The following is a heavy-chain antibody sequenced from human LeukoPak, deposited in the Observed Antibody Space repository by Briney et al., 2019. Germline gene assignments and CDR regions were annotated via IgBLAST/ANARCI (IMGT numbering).Heavy chain of an antibody. Sequence: GTSLRVSCKAAGYTFTGYYMHSVREAAGHRLEWMGGMNPYRGGINHAQKDPSRVIMTRDTSISTAYTELSRLSADDRAVYYCAREIAREYMVVVLAAECDHWGQGTLVTVSS. J-gene: IGHJ4*02. CDR1: GYTFTGYY. CDR2: MNPYRGGI. V-gene: IGHV1-2*02. D-gene: IGHD2-2*01. CDR3: AREIAREYMVVVLAAECDH.